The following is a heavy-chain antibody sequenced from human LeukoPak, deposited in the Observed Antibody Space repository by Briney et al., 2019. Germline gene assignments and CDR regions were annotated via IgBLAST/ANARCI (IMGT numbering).Heavy chain of an antibody. CDR3: ARERKYDSSGVHYFDY. CDR1: GFTFSSYS. V-gene: IGHV3-21*04. Sequence: PGGSLRLSCAASGFTFSSYSMNWVRQAPGKGLEWVSSISSSSSYIYYADSVKGRFTISRDNSKNTLYLQMNSLRAEDTAVYYCARERKYDSSGVHYFDYWGQGTLVTVSS. D-gene: IGHD3-22*01. J-gene: IGHJ4*02. CDR2: ISSSSSYI.